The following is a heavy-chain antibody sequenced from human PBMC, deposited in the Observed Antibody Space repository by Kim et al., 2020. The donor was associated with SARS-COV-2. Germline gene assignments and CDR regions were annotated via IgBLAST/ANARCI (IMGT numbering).Heavy chain of an antibody. D-gene: IGHD3-22*01. CDR1: GYTCTSYY. J-gene: IGHJ5*02. Sequence: ASVKFSCKASGYTCTSYYMHWVRQAPGQGLEWMGIINPRCVSTSYAQKFQGRVTMTRETSTSTVHMELSSLRYEDTAVYYCAREGTYYYDSSGYYHWGQGSLVTVSS. CDR2: INPRCVST. CDR3: AREGTYYYDSSGYYH. V-gene: IGHV1-46*01.